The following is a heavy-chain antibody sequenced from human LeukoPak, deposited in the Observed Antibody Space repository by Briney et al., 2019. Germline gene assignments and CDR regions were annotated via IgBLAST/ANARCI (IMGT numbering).Heavy chain of an antibody. V-gene: IGHV5-51*01. CDR2: IYPGDSDT. CDR1: GYSFTSYW. CDR3: ASYIAAAGTAFDP. J-gene: IGHJ5*02. Sequence: GESLKISCKGSGYSFTSYWIGWVRQMPGKGLEWMGIIYPGDSDTRYSPSFQGQVTISADKSISTAYLQWSSLKASDTAMYYCASYIAAAGTAFDPWGQGTLVTVSS. D-gene: IGHD6-13*01.